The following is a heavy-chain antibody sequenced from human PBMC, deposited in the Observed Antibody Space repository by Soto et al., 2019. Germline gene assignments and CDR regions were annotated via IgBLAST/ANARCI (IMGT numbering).Heavy chain of an antibody. V-gene: IGHV1-8*01. CDR2: MNPNTGYT. J-gene: IGHJ4*02. D-gene: IGHD6-19*01. Sequence: ASVKVSCKASGYSFTTYDINWVRQAPGQGLEWMGWMNPNTGYTDYAQKFQGRVSMTRNTSISTAYMELSSLTSEDTAVYYCARGRGWRDFWGQGTLVTVS. CDR3: ARGRGWRDF. CDR1: GYSFTTYD.